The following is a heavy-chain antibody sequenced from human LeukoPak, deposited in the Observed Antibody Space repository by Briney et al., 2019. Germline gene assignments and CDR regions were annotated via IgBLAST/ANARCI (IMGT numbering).Heavy chain of an antibody. Sequence: SETLSLTCTVSGGSINSYYWSWIRQPPGKGLEWIGYIYYSGSTNYNPSLKSRVTISVDTSKNQFSLKLSSVTAADTAVYYCARRVYSGSYFFDYWAREPWSPSPQ. D-gene: IGHD1-26*01. CDR3: ARRVYSGSYFFDY. CDR1: GGSINSYY. CDR2: IYYSGST. V-gene: IGHV4-59*08. J-gene: IGHJ4*02.